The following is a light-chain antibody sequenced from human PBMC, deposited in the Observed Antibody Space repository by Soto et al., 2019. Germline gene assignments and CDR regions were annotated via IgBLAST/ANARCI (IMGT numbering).Light chain of an antibody. CDR1: QGIGGY. J-gene: IGKJ1*01. V-gene: IGKV1-8*01. CDR3: QPYYAFPPT. CDR2: AAS. Sequence: AIRMTQSPASLSASTGDRVTITCRASQGIGGYLASYQVKPGKAPKLLMFAASTLQRGVPSRFSGSGSGTDFPLTISLLQSEDFATYYCQPYYAFPPTFRQRNKVDLK.